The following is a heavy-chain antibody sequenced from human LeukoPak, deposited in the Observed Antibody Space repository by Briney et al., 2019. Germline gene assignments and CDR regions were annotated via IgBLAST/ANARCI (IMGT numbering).Heavy chain of an antibody. CDR1: GFTFSSYG. CDR2: IQYDGSDK. V-gene: IGHV3-30*02. Sequence: PGGSLRLSCAASGFTFSSYGMHWVRQAPGKGLEWVTFIQYDGSDKFYADSVKGRFTISRDSSKNTLYLQMNSLRAEDTAAYYCAKDRKVGFRERSDYMDVWGKGTTVTVSS. CDR3: AKDRKVGFRERSDYMDV. D-gene: IGHD1-1*01. J-gene: IGHJ6*03.